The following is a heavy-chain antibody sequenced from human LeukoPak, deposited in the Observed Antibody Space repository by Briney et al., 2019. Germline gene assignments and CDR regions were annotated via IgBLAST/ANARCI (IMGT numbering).Heavy chain of an antibody. D-gene: IGHD2-15*01. CDR3: ARDYCSGGSCYRGDFDY. J-gene: IGHJ4*02. Sequence: ASVKVSCKTSGYTFTGYYIHWVRQAPGQGLEWMGWINPNSGGTNYARRFQDRVTMTRDTSISTAYMELSRLRSDDTAVYYCARDYCSGGSCYRGDFDYWGQGTLVTVSS. V-gene: IGHV1-2*02. CDR1: GYTFTGYY. CDR2: INPNSGGT.